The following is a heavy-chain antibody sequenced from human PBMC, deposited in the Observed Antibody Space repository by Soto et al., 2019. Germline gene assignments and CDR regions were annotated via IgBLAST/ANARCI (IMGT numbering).Heavy chain of an antibody. D-gene: IGHD3-10*01. CDR2: LYGSGGGI. Sequence: EVQLVESGGGLVQPGGSLRLSCVASGFTFSTYAMSWVRQAPGQGLEWLCGLYGSGGGISYADSVKGRFTISRDNSRNTLYLQMHNLRSDDTAIYYCAKHRQPDGSWPFDHWGRGTQIIVSS. CDR3: AKHRQPDGSWPFDH. J-gene: IGHJ4*02. V-gene: IGHV3-23*04. CDR1: GFTFSTYA.